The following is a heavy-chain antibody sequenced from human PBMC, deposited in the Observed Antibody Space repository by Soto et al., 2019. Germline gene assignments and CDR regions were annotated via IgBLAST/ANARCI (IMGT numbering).Heavy chain of an antibody. CDR3: ARVLYSSSWYRYFDL. CDR1: GGTFSSYA. Sequence: ASVKVSYNASGGTFSSYAISWVRQAPGQGLEWMGGIIPIFGTANYAQKFQGRVTITADESTSTAYMELSSLRSEDTAVYYCARVLYSSSWYRYFDLWGRGTLVTVSS. V-gene: IGHV1-69*13. CDR2: IIPIFGTA. J-gene: IGHJ2*01. D-gene: IGHD6-13*01.